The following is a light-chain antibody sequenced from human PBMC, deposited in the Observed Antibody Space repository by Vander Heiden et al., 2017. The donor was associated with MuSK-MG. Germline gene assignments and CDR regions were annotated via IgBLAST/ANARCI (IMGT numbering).Light chain of an antibody. Sequence: DLQMTQSPSSLSASVGDRVTITCRASQSISSYLNWYQQKPGKAPKLLIYAASSLQSGVPSRFSGSGYGTDFTLTISSRQPEDFATYYCQQNYSTTNITFGQGTQLEIK. CDR3: QQNYSTTNIT. V-gene: IGKV1-39*01. CDR2: AAS. CDR1: QSISSY. J-gene: IGKJ5*01.